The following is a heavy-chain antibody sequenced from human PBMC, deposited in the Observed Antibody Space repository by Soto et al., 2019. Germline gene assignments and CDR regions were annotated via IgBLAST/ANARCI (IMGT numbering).Heavy chain of an antibody. J-gene: IGHJ1*01. CDR2: INPSGGST. CDR1: GYTFTSYY. D-gene: IGHD1-26*01. V-gene: IGHV1-46*01. CDR3: AGATPRGRYVPH. Sequence: QVQLVQSGAEVKKPGASVKVSCKASGYTFTSYYMHWVRQAPGQGLEWMGIINPSGGSTSYAQKFQGTVTMTRDTSTSTVYMELSSLRSEDTAVYYCAGATPRGRYVPHWGQGTLVTVSS.